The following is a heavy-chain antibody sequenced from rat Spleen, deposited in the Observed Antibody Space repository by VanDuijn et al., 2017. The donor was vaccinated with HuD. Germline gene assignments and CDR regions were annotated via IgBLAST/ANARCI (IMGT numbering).Heavy chain of an antibody. D-gene: IGHD1-2*01. CDR3: AKNIYYSSYIYYFDY. V-gene: IGHV5-20*01. CDR2: ITNTGGST. CDR1: GFTFSDYY. Sequence: EVQLVESDGGLVQPGRSLKLSCAASGFTFSDYYMAWVRQAPTKGLEWVTSITNTGGSTYYPDSVKGRFTISRDNAESTLYLQMDSLRSEDTATYYCAKNIYYSSYIYYFDYWGQGVMVTVSS. J-gene: IGHJ2*01.